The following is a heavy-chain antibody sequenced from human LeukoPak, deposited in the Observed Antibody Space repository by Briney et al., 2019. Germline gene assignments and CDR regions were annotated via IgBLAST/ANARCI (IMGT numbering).Heavy chain of an antibody. CDR1: GGSFSGYY. Sequence: SETLSLTCAVYGGSFSGYYWSWIRQPPGKGLEWIGEINHSGSTNYNPSLKSRVTISVDTSKNQFSLKLSSVTAADTAVYYCAVGFGELLFDYWGQGTLVTVSS. CDR2: INHSGST. J-gene: IGHJ4*02. V-gene: IGHV4-34*01. CDR3: AVGFGELLFDY. D-gene: IGHD3-10*01.